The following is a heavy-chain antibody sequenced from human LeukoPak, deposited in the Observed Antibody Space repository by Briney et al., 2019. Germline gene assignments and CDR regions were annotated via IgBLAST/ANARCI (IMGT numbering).Heavy chain of an antibody. V-gene: IGHV1-8*01. CDR3: AKRGYSYGEFDY. Sequence: GASVKVSCKASGYTFTSYDINWVRQATGQGLGWMGWMNPNSGNTGYAQKFQGRVTMTRNTSISTAYMELSSLRSEDTAVYYCAKRGYSYGEFDYWGQGTLVTVSS. J-gene: IGHJ4*02. CDR1: GYTFTSYD. D-gene: IGHD5-18*01. CDR2: MNPNSGNT.